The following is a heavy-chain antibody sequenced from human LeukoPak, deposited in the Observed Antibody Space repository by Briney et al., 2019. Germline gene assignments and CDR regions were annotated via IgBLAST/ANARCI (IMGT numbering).Heavy chain of an antibody. CDR2: ISSSSSYI. CDR1: GFTFSSYS. J-gene: IGHJ4*02. CDR3: ARIGNLCYFDY. V-gene: IGHV3-21*01. Sequence: GGSLRLSCAASGFTFSSYSMSWVRQAPGKGLEWVSSISSSSSYIYYADSVKGRFTISRDNAKNSLYLQMNSLRAEDTAVYYCARIGNLCYFDYWGQGTLVTVSS.